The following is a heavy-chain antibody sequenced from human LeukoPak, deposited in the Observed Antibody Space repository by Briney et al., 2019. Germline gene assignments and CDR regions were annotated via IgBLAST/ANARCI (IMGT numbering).Heavy chain of an antibody. CDR3: AGDPRTTVTTSLFDY. Sequence: GGSLRLSCAASGFTFSSYSMNWVRQAPGKGLEWVSSISSSSSYIYYADSVKGRFTISRDNAKNSLYLQMNSLRAEDTAVYYCAGDPRTTVTTSLFDYWGQGTLVTVSS. CDR2: ISSSSSYI. CDR1: GFTFSSYS. D-gene: IGHD4-17*01. V-gene: IGHV3-21*01. J-gene: IGHJ4*02.